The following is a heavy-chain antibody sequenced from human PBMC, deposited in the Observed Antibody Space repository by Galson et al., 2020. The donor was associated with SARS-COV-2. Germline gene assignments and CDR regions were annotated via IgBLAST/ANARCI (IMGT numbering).Heavy chain of an antibody. CDR1: GGTISSGGYY. J-gene: IGHJ5*02. Sequence: ETSETLSLTCTVSGGTISSGGYYWSWIRQHPGKGLEWIGYIYYSGSTYYNPSLKSRVTISVDTSKNQFSLKLSSVTAADTAVYYCARGRSDFDFYNWFDPWGQGTLVTVSS. V-gene: IGHV4-31*03. D-gene: IGHD3-9*01. CDR3: ARGRSDFDFYNWFDP. CDR2: IYYSGST.